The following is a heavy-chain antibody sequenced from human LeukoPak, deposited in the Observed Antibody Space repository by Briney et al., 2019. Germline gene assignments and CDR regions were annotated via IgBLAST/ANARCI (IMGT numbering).Heavy chain of an antibody. V-gene: IGHV3-74*01. J-gene: IGHJ5*02. D-gene: IGHD2/OR15-2a*01. CDR1: GFNFNNYW. CDR3: ASLSQYPSAWFDP. CDR2: INSDGSTT. Sequence: GGSLRLSCAASGFNFNNYWMHWVRQTPGKGLEWVSRINSDGSTTTYADSVKGRFTIPRDNTKNMLYLQMNSLTAEDTAMYYCASLSQYPSAWFDPWGQGTLVTVSS.